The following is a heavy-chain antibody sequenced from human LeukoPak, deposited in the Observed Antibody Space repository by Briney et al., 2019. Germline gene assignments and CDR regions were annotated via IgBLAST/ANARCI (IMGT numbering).Heavy chain of an antibody. CDR2: ISDDGYGT. Sequence: GGSLRLSCAASGFNFDDNVMHWVRQAPGKGLEWVSIISDDGYGTYYADSVKGRFTISRDNSKNSLYLQMNSLRSEDTALYYCATLGPLDYWGQGTLVTVSS. D-gene: IGHD1-26*01. CDR3: ATLGPLDY. CDR1: GFNFDDNV. J-gene: IGHJ4*02. V-gene: IGHV3-43*02.